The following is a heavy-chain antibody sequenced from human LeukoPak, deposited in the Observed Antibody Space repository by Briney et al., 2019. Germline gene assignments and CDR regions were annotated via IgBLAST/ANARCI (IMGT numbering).Heavy chain of an antibody. Sequence: GGSLRLSCAASGFTFSSYGMHWVPPAPGKGLEGVADLRYDGRIKYHADTVKGRFTISRDNSKNTLYLQMNSLRAEDTAVYYCARDNAGGPGKDSYGSDYWGQGTLATVSS. CDR3: ARDNAGGPGKDSYGSDY. D-gene: IGHD5-18*01. V-gene: IGHV3-33*01. J-gene: IGHJ4*02. CDR1: GFTFSSYG. CDR2: LRYDGRIK.